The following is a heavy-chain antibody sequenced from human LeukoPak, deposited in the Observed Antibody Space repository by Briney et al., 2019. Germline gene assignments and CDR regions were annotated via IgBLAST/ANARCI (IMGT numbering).Heavy chain of an antibody. CDR1: GFTFSSYS. CDR3: ARGSTFDLPWFDP. CDR2: ISSSSSYI. J-gene: IGHJ5*02. D-gene: IGHD3-16*01. Sequence: GGSLRLSCAASGFTFSSYSMNWVRQAPGKGLEWVSSISSSSSYIYYADSVKGRFTISRDNAKNSLYLQMNSLRAEDTAVYYCARGSTFDLPWFDPWGQGTLVTVSS. V-gene: IGHV3-21*01.